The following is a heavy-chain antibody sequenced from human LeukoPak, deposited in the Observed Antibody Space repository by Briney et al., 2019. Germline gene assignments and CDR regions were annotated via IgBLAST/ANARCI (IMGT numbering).Heavy chain of an antibody. J-gene: IGHJ6*03. D-gene: IGHD4-11*01. CDR2: IKQDGDEN. CDR3: ARGDTNYVDYYYYMDV. V-gene: IGHV3-7*01. Sequence: GGSLRLSCAASGFSITAYWMSWVRQAPGKGLEWVANIKQDGDENYYVDSVMGRFTISRDNAKNSVYLEMTSLRAEDTAVYYCARGDTNYVDYYYYMDVWGKGTTVTISS. CDR1: GFSITAYW.